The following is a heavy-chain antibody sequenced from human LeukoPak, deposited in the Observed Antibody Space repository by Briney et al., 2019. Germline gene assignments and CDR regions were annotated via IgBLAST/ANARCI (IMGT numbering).Heavy chain of an antibody. V-gene: IGHV4-61*02. D-gene: IGHD2-21*02. Sequence: PSETLSLTCTVFDYSINSGYYWGWVRQPAGKGLEWIGRIYTSGSTNYNPSLKSRVTISVDTSKNQFSLKLSSVTAADTAVYYCARVVYCGGDCYSDYFDYWGQGTLVTVSS. CDR1: DYSINSGYY. CDR2: IYTSGST. CDR3: ARVVYCGGDCYSDYFDY. J-gene: IGHJ4*02.